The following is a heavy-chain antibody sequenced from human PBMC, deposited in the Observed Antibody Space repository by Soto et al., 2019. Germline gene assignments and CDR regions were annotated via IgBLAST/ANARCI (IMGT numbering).Heavy chain of an antibody. CDR2: IYYSGSN. V-gene: IGHV4-59*01. J-gene: IGHJ5*02. CDR1: GGSISSYY. D-gene: IGHD3-3*01. Sequence: SETLSLPCTVSGGSISSYYWSWIRQPPGKGLEWIGYIYYSGSNNYNPSLKSRVTISVDTSKNQFSLKLSSETAADTAVYYCARDLGYYDFTGEKNWFDPWGQGTLVTVSS. CDR3: ARDLGYYDFTGEKNWFDP.